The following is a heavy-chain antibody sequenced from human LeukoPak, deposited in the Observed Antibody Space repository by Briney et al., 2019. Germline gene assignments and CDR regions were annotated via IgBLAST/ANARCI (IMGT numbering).Heavy chain of an antibody. CDR3: ARGYCSGGSCYSFDY. Sequence: SETLSLTCTVSGGSISSYYWSWIRQPPGKGLEWIGCIYYSGSTNYNPSLKSRVTISVDTSKNQFSLKLSSVTAADTAVYYCARGYCSGGSCYSFDYWGQGTLVTVSS. J-gene: IGHJ4*02. D-gene: IGHD2-15*01. CDR1: GGSISSYY. V-gene: IGHV4-59*08. CDR2: IYYSGST.